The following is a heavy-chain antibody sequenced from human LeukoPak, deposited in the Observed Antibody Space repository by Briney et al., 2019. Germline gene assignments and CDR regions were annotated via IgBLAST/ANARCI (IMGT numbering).Heavy chain of an antibody. CDR2: NYPSGST. Sequence: SETLSLTCSVSGGSFSDYYWNWIRQSPGKGLEWIGYNYPSGSTDYNPSLKSRVTMSTDTSKNQISLKLTSVTAADTAVYFCARQATLLAGRLEAGGFDIWGRGTMVTVSS. CDR1: GGSFSDYY. V-gene: IGHV4-59*08. D-gene: IGHD3-3*01. J-gene: IGHJ3*02. CDR3: ARQATLLAGRLEAGGFDI.